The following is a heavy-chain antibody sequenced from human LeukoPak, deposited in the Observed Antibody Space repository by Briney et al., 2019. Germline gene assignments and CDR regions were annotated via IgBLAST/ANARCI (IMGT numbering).Heavy chain of an antibody. D-gene: IGHD3-10*01. CDR1: GYTFTSYG. Sequence: ASVTVSCKASGYTFTSYGISWVRQAPGQGLEWMGWISAYNGNTNYAQKLQGRVTMTTDTSTSTAYMELRSLRSDDTAVYYCARYAGIGSYYNLWYFDYWGQGTLVTVSS. V-gene: IGHV1-18*01. CDR2: ISAYNGNT. CDR3: ARYAGIGSYYNLWYFDY. J-gene: IGHJ4*02.